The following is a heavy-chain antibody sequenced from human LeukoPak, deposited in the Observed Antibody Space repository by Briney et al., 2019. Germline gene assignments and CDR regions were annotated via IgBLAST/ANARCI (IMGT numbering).Heavy chain of an antibody. CDR2: ISYDGSNK. CDR1: GFTFSSYA. J-gene: IGHJ4*02. V-gene: IGHV3-30-3*01. Sequence: PGRSLRLSCAASGFTFSSYAMHWVRQAPGKGLEWVAVISYDGSNKYYADSVKGRFTISRDSSKNTLYLQMNSLRAEDTAVYYCARDLVGGLWFGDLGCFDYWGQGTLVTVSS. D-gene: IGHD3-10*01. CDR3: ARDLVGGLWFGDLGCFDY.